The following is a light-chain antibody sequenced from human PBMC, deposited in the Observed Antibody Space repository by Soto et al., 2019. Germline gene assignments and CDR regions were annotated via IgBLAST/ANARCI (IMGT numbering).Light chain of an antibody. Sequence: AIRMTQSPSSFSASTGDRVTITCRASQGISSYLAWYQQKPGKAPKLLIYAASTLQSGVPSRFSGSGSGTDFTLTISCLQSEDSATYYCQQYYSYPWTFGQGTKVDIK. CDR2: AAS. CDR3: QQYYSYPWT. J-gene: IGKJ1*01. V-gene: IGKV1-8*01. CDR1: QGISSY.